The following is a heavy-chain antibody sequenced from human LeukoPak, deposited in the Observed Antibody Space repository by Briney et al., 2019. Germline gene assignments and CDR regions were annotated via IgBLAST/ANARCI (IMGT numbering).Heavy chain of an antibody. Sequence: GGSLRLSCAASGFTVSSNYMTWVRQAPGKGLEWVSVFYSGGNTYYADSVKGRFTISRDTSKNTVDLQMNSLRSVDAAVYYCATFSYAGNAGGSVGYWGQGTLVTVSS. CDR2: FYSGGNT. V-gene: IGHV3-53*01. CDR3: ATFSYAGNAGGSVGY. CDR1: GFTVSSNY. D-gene: IGHD4-23*01. J-gene: IGHJ4*02.